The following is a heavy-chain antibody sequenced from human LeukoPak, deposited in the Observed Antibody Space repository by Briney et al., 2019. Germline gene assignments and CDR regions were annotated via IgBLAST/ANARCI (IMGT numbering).Heavy chain of an antibody. CDR3: ARRHWGPIDY. J-gene: IGHJ4*02. CDR1: GGSISSYY. Sequence: SETLSLTCTVSGGSISSYYWSWIRQPPGKGLEWIGYICYSGSTNYNPSLKSRVAISVDTSKNQFSLKLSSVTAADTAVYYCARRHWGPIDYWGQGTLVTVSS. D-gene: IGHD7-27*01. CDR2: ICYSGST. V-gene: IGHV4-59*08.